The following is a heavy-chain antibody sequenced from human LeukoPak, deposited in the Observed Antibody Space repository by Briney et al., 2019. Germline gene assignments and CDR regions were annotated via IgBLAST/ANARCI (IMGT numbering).Heavy chain of an antibody. CDR2: INSDGSST. CDR1: GFTFSSYW. Sequence: PGGSLRLSCAASGFTFSSYWMHWVRQAPGEGLVWVSRINSDGSSTSYADSVKGRFTISRDNAKNTLYLQMNSLRAEDTAVYYCARDNNYAFDYWGQGTLVTVSS. V-gene: IGHV3-74*01. CDR3: ARDNNYAFDY. D-gene: IGHD1-1*01. J-gene: IGHJ4*02.